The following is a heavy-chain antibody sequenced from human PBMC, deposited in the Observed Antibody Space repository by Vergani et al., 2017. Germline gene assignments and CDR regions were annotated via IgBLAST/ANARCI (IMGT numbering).Heavy chain of an antibody. CDR2: IYPGDSDT. CDR3: ARRAPDYYGSGSYYNAYYGMDV. CDR1: GYSFTSYW. V-gene: IGHV5-51*01. D-gene: IGHD3-10*01. Sequence: EVQLVQSGAEVKKPGESLKISCKGSGYSFTSYWIGWVRQMPGKGLEWMGIIYPGDSDTSYSPSFQGQVTISADKSISTAYLQWSSLKASDTAMYYCARRAPDYYGSGSYYNAYYGMDVWGQGTTVTVSS. J-gene: IGHJ6*02.